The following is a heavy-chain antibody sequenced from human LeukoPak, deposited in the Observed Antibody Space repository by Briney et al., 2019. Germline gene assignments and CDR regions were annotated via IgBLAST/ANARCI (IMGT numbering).Heavy chain of an antibody. D-gene: IGHD3-10*01. V-gene: IGHV4-59*08. CDR2: IYYTGST. Sequence: SETLSLTCTVSGGSISNYYWSWIRQPPGKGLEWIAYIYYTGSTNYNPSLKSRVTISVDTSKNQFSLKLSSVTAADTAVYYCARQRITMVRGVISAWGQGTLVTVSS. CDR3: ARQRITMVRGVISA. J-gene: IGHJ5*02. CDR1: GGSISNYY.